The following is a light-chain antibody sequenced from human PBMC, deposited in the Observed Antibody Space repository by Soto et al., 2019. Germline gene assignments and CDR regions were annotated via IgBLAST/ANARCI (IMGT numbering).Light chain of an antibody. CDR2: AAS. CDR3: QKYNSAPLT. J-gene: IGKJ3*01. CDR1: QSISIY. Sequence: DIQMTQSPSSLSASVGDRVTITCRASQSISIYLNWYQQKPGKAPKLLIYAASSLQSGVPSRFSGSGSGTDFTLTISSLQPEDVATYYCQKYNSAPLTFGPGTKVDIK. V-gene: IGKV1-27*01.